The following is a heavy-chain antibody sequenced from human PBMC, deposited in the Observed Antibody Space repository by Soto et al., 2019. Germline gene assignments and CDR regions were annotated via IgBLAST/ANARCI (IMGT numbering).Heavy chain of an antibody. V-gene: IGHV4-39*01. Sequence: SETLSITCSVSGCSFSSDNYYWGWIRQPPGEGLEWLGSMYYTGSFHYNPSLKGRVAISVDTSKSRFSLRLTSVTAADTAVYYCVRTYSSGWYPSYYFDSWGHGTLATVS. J-gene: IGHJ4*01. CDR2: MYYTGSF. CDR3: VRTYSSGWYPSYYFDS. CDR1: GCSFSSDNYY. D-gene: IGHD6-19*01.